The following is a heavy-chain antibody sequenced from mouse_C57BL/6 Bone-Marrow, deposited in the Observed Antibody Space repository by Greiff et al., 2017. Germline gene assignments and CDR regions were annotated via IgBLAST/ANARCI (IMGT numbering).Heavy chain of an antibody. CDR1: GYAFTNYL. Sequence: QVQLQQSGAELVRPGTSVKVSCKASGYAFTNYLIEWVKQRPGQGLEWIGVINPGSGGTNYNEKFKGKATLTADKSSSTAYMQLSSLTSEDSAVYFCARSGDCVYAMDYWGQGTSVTVSS. J-gene: IGHJ4*01. V-gene: IGHV1-54*01. CDR2: INPGSGGT. CDR3: ARSGDCVYAMDY. D-gene: IGHD2-13*01.